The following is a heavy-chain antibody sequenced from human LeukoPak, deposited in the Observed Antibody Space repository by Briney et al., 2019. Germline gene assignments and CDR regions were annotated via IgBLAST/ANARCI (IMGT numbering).Heavy chain of an antibody. D-gene: IGHD3-10*01. CDR1: GGSFSGYY. Sequence: SETLSLTCAVYGGSFSGYYWSWIRQPPGKGLEWIGEINHSGSTNYNPSRKSRVTISVDTSKNQFSLKLSSVTAADTAVYYWARILGYGSGEDWGQGTLVTVSS. V-gene: IGHV4-34*01. CDR3: ARILGYGSGED. J-gene: IGHJ4*02. CDR2: INHSGST.